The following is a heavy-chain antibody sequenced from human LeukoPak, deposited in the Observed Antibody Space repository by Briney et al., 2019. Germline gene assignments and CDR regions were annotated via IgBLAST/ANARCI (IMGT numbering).Heavy chain of an antibody. Sequence: ASVKVSCKASGYSFIGYYMHWVRQAPGQGLEGMGWINPDSGGTKYAQKFQGRVTMTRDTSISTAYMELSNLRSDDTAVYYCAGYASGWYLDYWGQGTLVTVSS. V-gene: IGHV1-2*02. CDR2: INPDSGGT. J-gene: IGHJ4*02. CDR1: GYSFIGYY. CDR3: AGYASGWYLDY. D-gene: IGHD6-19*01.